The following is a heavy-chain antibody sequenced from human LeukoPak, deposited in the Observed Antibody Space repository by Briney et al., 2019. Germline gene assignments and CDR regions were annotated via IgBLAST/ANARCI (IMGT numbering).Heavy chain of an antibody. Sequence: GGSLRLSCAASGFTFSSYSMNWVRQAPGKGLEWVSSISSSSYIYYADSVKGRFTISRDNAKNSLYLQMNSLRAEDTAVYYCARDPRPLDCSSTSCPLYYYYYYMDVWGEGTTVTVSS. CDR1: GFTFSSYS. J-gene: IGHJ6*03. CDR3: ARDPRPLDCSSTSCPLYYYYYYMDV. D-gene: IGHD2-2*01. CDR2: ISSSSYI. V-gene: IGHV3-21*01.